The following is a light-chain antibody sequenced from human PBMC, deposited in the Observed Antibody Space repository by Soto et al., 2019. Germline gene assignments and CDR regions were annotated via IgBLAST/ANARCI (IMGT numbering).Light chain of an antibody. Sequence: EIVLTQSPATLSLSPGERATLSCRASQSVSSYLAWYQQKPGQAPRLLIYDASNRATGIPARFSGSGSGTDFTLTISSLEPEEFAVYYCQQLSNWPPAFGQGTKLEIK. J-gene: IGKJ2*01. CDR2: DAS. CDR1: QSVSSY. CDR3: QQLSNWPPA. V-gene: IGKV3-11*01.